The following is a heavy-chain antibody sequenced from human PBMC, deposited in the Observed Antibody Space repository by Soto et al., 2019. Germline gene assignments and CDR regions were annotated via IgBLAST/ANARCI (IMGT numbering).Heavy chain of an antibody. J-gene: IGHJ5*02. V-gene: IGHV4-39*01. CDR2: IYHSGST. CDR1: GGSIRVTDYF. Sequence: SETLCLTCTVSGGSIRVTDYFWGWIRQPPGKALEWIASIYHSGSTYYNPSLKSRVTMSVDTSNNQFALTLNSVTAADTAVYFCARDSGWFDPWGQGTLVT. D-gene: IGHD7-27*01. CDR3: ARDSGWFDP.